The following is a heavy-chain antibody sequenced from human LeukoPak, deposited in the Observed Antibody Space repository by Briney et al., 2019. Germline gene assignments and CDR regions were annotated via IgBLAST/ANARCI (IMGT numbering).Heavy chain of an antibody. CDR1: DGSFSGFY. J-gene: IGHJ5*02. D-gene: IGHD1-1*01. Sequence: PSETLSLTCAIYDGSFSGFYWSWIRQPPGKGLEWIGEINHSGSTNYNPSLKSRVTISVDTSKNQFSLKLSSVTAADTAVYYCATLQRKGSRWFDPWGQGTLVTVSS. CDR3: ATLQRKGSRWFDP. V-gene: IGHV4-34*01. CDR2: INHSGST.